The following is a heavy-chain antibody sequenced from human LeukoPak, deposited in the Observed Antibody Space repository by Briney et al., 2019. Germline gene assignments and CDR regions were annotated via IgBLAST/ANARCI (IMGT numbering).Heavy chain of an antibody. CDR2: IYYRGST. Sequence: SETLSLTCTVSGGSVSSGSYYWSWIRQPPGTGLEWIGYIYYRGSTNYNPSLKSRVTISVDTSKNQFSLKLSSVTAADTAVYYCARDRRAMVRGVPFNYGMDVWGKGTTVTVSS. D-gene: IGHD3-10*01. V-gene: IGHV4-61*01. CDR3: ARDRRAMVRGVPFNYGMDV. J-gene: IGHJ6*04. CDR1: GGSVSSGSYY.